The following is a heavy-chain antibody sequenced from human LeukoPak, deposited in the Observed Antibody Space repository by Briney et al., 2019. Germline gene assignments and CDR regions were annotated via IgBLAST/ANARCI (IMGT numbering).Heavy chain of an antibody. CDR2: ISGSGGST. CDR3: ARPLSSNCRIDP. Sequence: GGSLRLSCAASGFNFSSYAMSWVRQAPGKGLEWVSSISGSGGSTYYADSVKGRFTISRDNAKNTLYLQMNSLRVENTAVYYCARPLSSNCRIDPWGQGTLVTVSS. V-gene: IGHV3-23*01. CDR1: GFNFSSYA. D-gene: IGHD1-1*01. J-gene: IGHJ5*02.